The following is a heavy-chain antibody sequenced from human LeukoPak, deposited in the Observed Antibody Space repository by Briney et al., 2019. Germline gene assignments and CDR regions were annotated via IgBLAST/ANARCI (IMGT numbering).Heavy chain of an antibody. J-gene: IGHJ4*02. CDR1: GGSISSYY. CDR2: SYYSGST. CDR3: ASSGSFRQQLVK. V-gene: IGHV4-59*01. D-gene: IGHD6-13*01. Sequence: SETLSLTCTVSGGSISSYYWSWIRQPPGKGLEWIGYSYYSGSTNYNPSLKSRVTISVDTSKNQFSLKLSSVTAADTAVYYCASSGSFRQQLVKWGQGTLVTVSS.